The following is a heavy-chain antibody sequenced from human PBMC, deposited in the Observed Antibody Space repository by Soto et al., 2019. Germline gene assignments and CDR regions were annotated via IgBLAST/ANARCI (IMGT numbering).Heavy chain of an antibody. CDR2: IYYSGST. D-gene: IGHD6-19*01. Sequence: QLQLQESGPGLVKPSETLSLTCTVSGGSISSSSYYWGWIRQPPGKGLEWIGSIYYSGSTYYNPSLKRRVTISVDTSKNQFSLKLSSVTAADTAVYYCARRPRGWYADYWGQGTLVTVSS. J-gene: IGHJ4*02. CDR1: GGSISSSSYY. V-gene: IGHV4-39*01. CDR3: ARRPRGWYADY.